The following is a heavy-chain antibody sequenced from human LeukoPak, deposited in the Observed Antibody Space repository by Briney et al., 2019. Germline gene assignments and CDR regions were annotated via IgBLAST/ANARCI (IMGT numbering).Heavy chain of an antibody. CDR1: GFTFSSYG. J-gene: IGHJ4*02. Sequence: GGSLRLSCAASGFTFSSYGMHWVRQAPGKGLEWVAFIRYDGSNKYYADSVKGRLTISRDNSKNTLYLQMDSLRPEDTAVYYCAKGPMIRGVILGDNWGQGTLDTVSS. V-gene: IGHV3-30*02. CDR3: AKGPMIRGVILGDN. D-gene: IGHD3-10*01. CDR2: IRYDGSNK.